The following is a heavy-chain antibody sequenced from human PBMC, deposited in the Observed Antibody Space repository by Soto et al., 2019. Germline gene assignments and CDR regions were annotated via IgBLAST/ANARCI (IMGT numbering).Heavy chain of an antibody. Sequence: PGESLKISCKGSGYSFTSYWIGWVRQMPGKGLEWLGIIYPGDSDTRYSPSFQGQVTISADKSISTAYLQWSSLKASDTAMYYCARLPRIFGVVANYYYYYMDVWGKGTTVTVSS. CDR3: ARLPRIFGVVANYYYYYMDV. CDR1: GYSFTSYW. CDR2: IYPGDSDT. D-gene: IGHD3-3*02. V-gene: IGHV5-51*01. J-gene: IGHJ6*03.